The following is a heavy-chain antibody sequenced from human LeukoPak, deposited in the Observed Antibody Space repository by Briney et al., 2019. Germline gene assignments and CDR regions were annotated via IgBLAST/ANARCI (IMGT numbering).Heavy chain of an antibody. CDR2: IYYSGST. J-gene: IGHJ4*02. Sequence: SETLSLTCTVSGGSISGSSYYWGWIRQPPGKGLEWIGSIYYSGSTYYNPSLKSRVTISVDTSKNQFSLKLSSVTAADTAVYYCASLGSYDYFDYWGQGTLVTVSS. CDR3: ASLGSYDYFDY. V-gene: IGHV4-39*01. CDR1: GGSISGSSYY. D-gene: IGHD1-26*01.